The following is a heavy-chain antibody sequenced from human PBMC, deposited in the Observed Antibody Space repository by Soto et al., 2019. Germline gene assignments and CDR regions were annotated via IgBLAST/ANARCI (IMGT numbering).Heavy chain of an antibody. Sequence: PSETLSLTCAVSGGSISSGGYSWGWIRQPPGKGLEWIGYIYHSANTYYNPSLKSRVTISVDRSKNQFSLKLSSVTAADTAVYYCAILYYYDTSRYLSFDYSGQGTLVTVSS. CDR2: IYHSANT. J-gene: IGHJ4*02. CDR1: GGSISSGGYS. V-gene: IGHV4-30-2*01. CDR3: AILYYYDTSRYLSFDY. D-gene: IGHD3-22*01.